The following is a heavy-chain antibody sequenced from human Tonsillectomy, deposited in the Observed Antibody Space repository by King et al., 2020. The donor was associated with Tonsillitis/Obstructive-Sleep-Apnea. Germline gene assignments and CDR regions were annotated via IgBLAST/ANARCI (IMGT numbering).Heavy chain of an antibody. V-gene: IGHV4-34*01. CDR2: INHSGST. Sequence: VQLQQWGAGLLKPSETLSLTCAVYGGSFSGYYWSWIRQPPGKGLEWIGEINHSGSTTYNPSLKSRVTISVDTSKIQFSLKLTSVTAADTAVYYCARGPKGYYYYYMDVWDKGTTVTVSS. CDR1: GGSFSGYY. J-gene: IGHJ6*03. CDR3: ARGPKGYYYYYMDV.